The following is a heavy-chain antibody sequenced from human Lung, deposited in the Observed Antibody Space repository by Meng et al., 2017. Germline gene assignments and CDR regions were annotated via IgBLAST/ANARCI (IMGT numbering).Heavy chain of an antibody. J-gene: IGHJ4*02. CDR2: SNHSGST. CDR1: GGSFRDNY. CDR3: ARGPTTMAHDFDY. V-gene: IGHV4-34*01. Sequence: VQLQQWGATLLNPSETLSLTCFVSGGSFRDNYWSWIRHHPGKGLEWIGESNHSGSTNYNPSLESRATISVDTSQNNLSLKLSSVTAADSAVYYCARGPTTMAHDFDYWGQGTLVTVSS. D-gene: IGHD4-11*01.